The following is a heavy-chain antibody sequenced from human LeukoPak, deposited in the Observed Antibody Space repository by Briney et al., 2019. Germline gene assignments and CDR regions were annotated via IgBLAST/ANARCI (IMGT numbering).Heavy chain of an antibody. CDR1: GDTFSSYA. D-gene: IGHD3-9*01. Sequence: SVKVSCKASGDTFSSYAISWVRQAPGQGLEWMGGIIPIFGTANYAQKFQGRVMITADESTSTAYMELSSLRSEDTAVYYCARDRRAYDILTGYSRRYFDYWGQGTLVTVSS. CDR3: ARDRRAYDILTGYSRRYFDY. J-gene: IGHJ4*02. CDR2: IIPIFGTA. V-gene: IGHV1-69*13.